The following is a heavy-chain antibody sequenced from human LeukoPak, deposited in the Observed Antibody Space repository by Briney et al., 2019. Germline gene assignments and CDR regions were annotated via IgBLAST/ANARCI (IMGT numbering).Heavy chain of an antibody. J-gene: IGHJ4*02. Sequence: AGGSLRLSCAASGFSFSNFGMGWVRQAPGKGLECVSPINGRGGSTSYADFVKGRFTISRGNSKNTLYLQMNGLRPEDTAVYYCVKDWRDESNCAADCLQSWGQGTLVTVSS. D-gene: IGHD2-21*02. CDR1: GFSFSNFG. V-gene: IGHV3-23*01. CDR2: INGRGGST. CDR3: VKDWRDESNCAADCLQS.